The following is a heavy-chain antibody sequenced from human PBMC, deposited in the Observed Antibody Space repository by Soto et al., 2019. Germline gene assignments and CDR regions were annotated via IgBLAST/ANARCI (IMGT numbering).Heavy chain of an antibody. CDR2: IYYRGST. CDR1: GDSISSGAYY. V-gene: IGHV4-31*03. D-gene: IGHD2-15*01. CDR3: ATTGSGVAWRWFDP. Sequence: TSETLSLTCTVSGDSISSGAYYWSWIRQHPGKGLEWIGYIYYRGSTYYNPSLKSRVTISVDTSKNQFSLKLSSVTAADTAVYYCATTGSGVAWRWFDPWGQGTLVTVSS. J-gene: IGHJ5*02.